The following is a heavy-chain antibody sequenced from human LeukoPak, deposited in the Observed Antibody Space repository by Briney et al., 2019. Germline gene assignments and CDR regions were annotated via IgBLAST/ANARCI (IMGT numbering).Heavy chain of an antibody. J-gene: IGHJ4*02. V-gene: IGHV3-33*06. CDR1: GFTFSSYG. Sequence: GGSLRLSCAASGFTFSSYGMHWVRQAPGKGLEWVAVIWYDGSNKYYADSVKGRFTISRDNSKNTLYLQMSSLRADDTAVYFCAKGMSSGWYYFDYWGQGTLVTVSS. CDR2: IWYDGSNK. CDR3: AKGMSSGWYYFDY. D-gene: IGHD6-19*01.